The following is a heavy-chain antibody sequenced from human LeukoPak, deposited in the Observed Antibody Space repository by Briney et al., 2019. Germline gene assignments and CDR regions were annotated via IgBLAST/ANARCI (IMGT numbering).Heavy chain of an antibody. J-gene: IGHJ5*02. CDR1: GFTFSSYA. CDR3: AKRYGSSGFNWFDP. Sequence: GGSLRLSCAASGFTFSSYAMSWVRQAPGKGLEWVSDISGSGGSTYYADSVKGWFTISRDNSKSTLYLQMNSLRADDTAVYYCAKRYGSSGFNWFDPWGQGTLVTVSS. D-gene: IGHD6-19*01. CDR2: ISGSGGST. V-gene: IGHV3-23*01.